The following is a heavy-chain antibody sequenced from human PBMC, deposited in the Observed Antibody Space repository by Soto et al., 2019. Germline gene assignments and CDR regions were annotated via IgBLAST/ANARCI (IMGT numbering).Heavy chain of an antibody. CDR1: GGSISSGGYY. CDR3: ARYFGVVIMSERAFDI. V-gene: IGHV4-31*03. D-gene: IGHD3-3*01. Sequence: QVQLQESGPGLVKPSQTLSLTCTVSGGSISSGGYYWSWIRQHPGKGLEWIGYIYYSGSTYYNPSLKSRVTISVATSKNQFSLKLSSVTAADTAVYYCARYFGVVIMSERAFDIWGQGTMVTVSS. CDR2: IYYSGST. J-gene: IGHJ3*02.